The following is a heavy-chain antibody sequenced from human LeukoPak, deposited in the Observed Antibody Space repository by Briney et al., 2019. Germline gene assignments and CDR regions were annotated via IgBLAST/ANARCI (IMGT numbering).Heavy chain of an antibody. V-gene: IGHV5-51*01. CDR2: IYPGDSDT. CDR3: ARNGYGSGSPGTGMDV. Sequence: GESLKISCKGSGYSFTSYWIGWARQMPGKGLEWMGIIYPGDSDTRYSPSFQGQVTISADKSISTAYLQWSSLKASDTAMYYCARNGYGSGSPGTGMDVWGQGTTVTVSS. CDR1: GYSFTSYW. J-gene: IGHJ6*02. D-gene: IGHD3-10*01.